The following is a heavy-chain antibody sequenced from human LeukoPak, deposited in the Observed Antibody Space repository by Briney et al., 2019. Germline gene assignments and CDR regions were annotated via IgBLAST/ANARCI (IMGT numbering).Heavy chain of an antibody. Sequence: PSGTLSPPCTVPGGSLSSYYWSWIRQAPGEGLGWVGDIYFSGSTNYNPSLKSRVTISVDTSKNQFSLKLSSVTAADTAVYYCARERDYDILTGYWSNFFDYWGQGTLVTVSP. D-gene: IGHD3-9*01. J-gene: IGHJ4*02. CDR3: ARERDYDILTGYWSNFFDY. CDR2: IYFSGST. CDR1: GGSLSSYY. V-gene: IGHV4-59*01.